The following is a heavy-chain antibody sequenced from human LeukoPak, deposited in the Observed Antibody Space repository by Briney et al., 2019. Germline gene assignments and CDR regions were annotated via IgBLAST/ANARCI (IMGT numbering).Heavy chain of an antibody. Sequence: RASVRVSCTSSGYTFTAHYIYWVRQAPGQGLEWMGRINPDNGRTDYPQKFQGRVTMTRDTSINTVYMELSSLTSDDTAVYYCARGQGASRDGYRYGDPWGQGTLVTVSS. CDR3: ARGQGASRDGYRYGDP. J-gene: IGHJ5*02. CDR2: INPDNGRT. D-gene: IGHD5-24*01. CDR1: GYTFTAHY. V-gene: IGHV1-2*06.